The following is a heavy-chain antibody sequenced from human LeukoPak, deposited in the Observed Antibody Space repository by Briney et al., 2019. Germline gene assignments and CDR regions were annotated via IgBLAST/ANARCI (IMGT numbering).Heavy chain of an antibody. J-gene: IGHJ4*02. Sequence: GESLKISCKGSGYSFSNYWIGWVRQMPGKGLEWMGMIYPDDSDTRYSPSFQGQVTISGDKSINTAYLQWSSLKASDTAMYYCARHSGIVAAVADYWGQGTLVTVSS. D-gene: IGHD6-13*01. V-gene: IGHV5-51*01. CDR2: IYPDDSDT. CDR3: ARHSGIVAAVADY. CDR1: GYSFSNYW.